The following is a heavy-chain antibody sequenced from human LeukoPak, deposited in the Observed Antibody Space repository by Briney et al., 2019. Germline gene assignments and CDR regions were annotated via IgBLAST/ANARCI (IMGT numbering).Heavy chain of an antibody. V-gene: IGHV3-23*01. Sequence: GGSLRPSCAASGFTFSSYAMSWVRQAPGKGLEWVSAISGSGGSTYYADSVKGRFTISRDNSKNTLYLQMNSLRAEDTAVYYCARHQTSYSSSSYTQDWGQGTLVTVSS. CDR2: ISGSGGST. D-gene: IGHD6-13*01. J-gene: IGHJ4*02. CDR1: GFTFSSYA. CDR3: ARHQTSYSSSSYTQD.